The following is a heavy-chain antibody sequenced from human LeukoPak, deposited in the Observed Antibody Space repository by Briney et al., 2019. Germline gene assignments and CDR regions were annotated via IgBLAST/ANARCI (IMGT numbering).Heavy chain of an antibody. CDR3: ARHLVAVTGSGAFDI. J-gene: IGHJ3*02. CDR1: GDSISRSY. CDR2: IYYSGTT. V-gene: IGHV4-59*08. Sequence: SETLSLTCTQPGDSISRSYWSWIRQPPGEGLEWSGYIYYSGTTYYNPSRKSRVTISVDTSKNQFSLKLRSATAADTAVYYCARHLVAVTGSGAFDIWGQETMVTVSS. D-gene: IGHD6-19*01.